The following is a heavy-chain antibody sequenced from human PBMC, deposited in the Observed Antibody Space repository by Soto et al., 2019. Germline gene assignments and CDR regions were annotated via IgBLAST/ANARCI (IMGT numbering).Heavy chain of an antibody. D-gene: IGHD2-21*02. J-gene: IGHJ3*02. V-gene: IGHV4-34*01. CDR2: MSHSGGT. CDR1: GGSVNSGNYY. CDR3: ARVERVTATTVVEAFDI. Sequence: QVQLQQWGAGLLKPSETLSLTCAVFGGSVNSGNYYWSWIRQPPGKGLEWIGEMSHSGGTHFNPSLKRRVTISGDTSKNQFSLKMSSVTAADTALYYCARVERVTATTVVEAFDIWGPGTMVTVSS.